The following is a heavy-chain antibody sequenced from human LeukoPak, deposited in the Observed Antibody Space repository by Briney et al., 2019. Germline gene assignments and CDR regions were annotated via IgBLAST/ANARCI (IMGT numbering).Heavy chain of an antibody. V-gene: IGHV3-7*01. Sequence: PGGSLRLSCAASGFTFSSYWMSWVRQAPGKGLEWVANIKQDGSEKCYVDSVKGRFTISRDNAKNSLYLQMNSLRAEDTAVYYCARGQSTPYSSSSYYFDYWGQGTLVTVSS. J-gene: IGHJ4*02. CDR3: ARGQSTPYSSSSYYFDY. D-gene: IGHD6-6*01. CDR2: IKQDGSEK. CDR1: GFTFSSYW.